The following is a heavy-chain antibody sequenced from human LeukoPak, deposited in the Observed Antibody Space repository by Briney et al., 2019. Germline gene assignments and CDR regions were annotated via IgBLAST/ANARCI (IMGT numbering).Heavy chain of an antibody. J-gene: IGHJ4*02. CDR1: GYSISSGYY. D-gene: IGHD3-22*01. CDR2: IHHSGST. Sequence: PSETLSLTCTVSGYSISSGYYWGWIRQPPGKGLEWIGSIHHSGSTYYNPSLKSRVTISVDTSKKQFSLKLSSVTAADTAVYYCAREVDSSGPYFDYWGQGTLVTVSS. CDR3: AREVDSSGPYFDY. V-gene: IGHV4-38-2*02.